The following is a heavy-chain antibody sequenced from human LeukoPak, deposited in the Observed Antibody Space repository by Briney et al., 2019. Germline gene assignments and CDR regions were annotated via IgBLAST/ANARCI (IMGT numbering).Heavy chain of an antibody. V-gene: IGHV3-43D*03. J-gene: IGHJ6*03. CDR2: ISWDGGST. CDR1: GFTFTSYA. CDR3: AKAANHYYYYYMDV. Sequence: GGSLRLSCAASGFTFTSYAMTWVRQAPGKGLEWVSLISWDGGSTYYADSVKGRFTISRDNSKNSLYLQMNSLRAEDTALYYCAKAANHYYYYYMDVWGKGTTVTVSS.